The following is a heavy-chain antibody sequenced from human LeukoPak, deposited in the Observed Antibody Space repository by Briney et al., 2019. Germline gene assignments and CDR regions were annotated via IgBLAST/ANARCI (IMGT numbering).Heavy chain of an antibody. J-gene: IGHJ4*02. CDR1: GFTFSSYA. CDR3: AKGAYDSSGYYPPYFDY. CDR2: ISGSGGST. D-gene: IGHD3-22*01. Sequence: SGGSLRLSCAASGFTFSSYAMSWVRQAPGKGLEWVSAISGSGGSTYYADSVKGRFTISRDNSKNTLYLQMNSLRAEDTAVYYCAKGAYDSSGYYPPYFDYWGQGTLVTVSS. V-gene: IGHV3-23*01.